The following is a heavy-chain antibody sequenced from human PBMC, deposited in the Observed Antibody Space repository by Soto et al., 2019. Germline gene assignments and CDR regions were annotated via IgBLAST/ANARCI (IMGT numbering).Heavy chain of an antibody. Sequence: GESLKISCKGSGYSFTSYWIGWVRQMPGKGLEWMGIIYPGDSDTRYSPSFQGQVTISADKSISTAYLQWSSLKASDTAMYYCARHGPETIDLGDYDPMGYYYYMDVWGKGTTVTVSS. V-gene: IGHV5-51*01. CDR2: IYPGDSDT. CDR3: ARHGPETIDLGDYDPMGYYYYMDV. CDR1: GYSFTSYW. J-gene: IGHJ6*03. D-gene: IGHD4-17*01.